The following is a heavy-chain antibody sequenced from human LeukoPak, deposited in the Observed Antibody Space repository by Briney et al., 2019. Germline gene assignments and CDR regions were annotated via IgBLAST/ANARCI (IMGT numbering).Heavy chain of an antibody. J-gene: IGHJ5*02. D-gene: IGHD6-13*01. CDR2: IYYSGST. CDR3: ARLELAAAGSRWFDP. V-gene: IGHV4-59*05. Sequence: SETLSLTCTVSGGAISYYYWNWIRQAPGKGLEWIGQIYYSGSTYYNPSLKSRVTISVDTSKNQFSLKLSSVTAADTAVYYCARLELAAAGSRWFDPWGQGTLVTVSS. CDR1: GGAISYYY.